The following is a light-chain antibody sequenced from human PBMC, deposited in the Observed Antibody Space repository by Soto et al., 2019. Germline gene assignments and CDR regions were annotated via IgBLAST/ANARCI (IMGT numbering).Light chain of an antibody. J-gene: IGKJ2*01. CDR3: QHLKSYPYT. CDR1: QGIGDF. V-gene: IGKV1-9*01. Sequence: DITLTQSPSFLSASVGDTVTITCRASQGIGDFLAWYQQRPGKAPNLLIYGASYLQTGVPSKFSGRGSGTEFTLTISSLQPGDSATYFCQHLKSYPYTFGQGTKLEIK. CDR2: GAS.